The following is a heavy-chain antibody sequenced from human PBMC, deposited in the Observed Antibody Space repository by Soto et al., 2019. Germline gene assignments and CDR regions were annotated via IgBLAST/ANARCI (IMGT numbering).Heavy chain of an antibody. CDR3: ARDFGLGWFDP. J-gene: IGHJ5*02. CDR2: ISSSSSYI. D-gene: IGHD3-10*01. Sequence: GGSLRLSCAASGFTFSSYSMNWVRLAPGKGLEWVSSISSSSSYIYYADSVKGRFTISRDNAKNSLYLQMNSLRAEDTAVYYCARDFGLGWFDPWGQGTLVTVSS. V-gene: IGHV3-21*01. CDR1: GFTFSSYS.